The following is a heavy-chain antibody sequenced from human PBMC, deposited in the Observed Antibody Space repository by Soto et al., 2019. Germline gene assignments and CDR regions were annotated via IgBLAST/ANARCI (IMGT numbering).Heavy chain of an antibody. CDR2: ISAYNGDT. D-gene: IGHD4-4*01. Sequence: QVQLVQSGAEVKKPGASVNVSCKASGYTFISYGISWVRQAPGQGLEWMGWISAYNGDTNYAQKFQGRVTITTDTSTNTAYMELRSLRSADTAVYYCVSGPTGDYWGQGTLVTVSS. J-gene: IGHJ4*02. CDR1: GYTFISYG. CDR3: VSGPTGDY. V-gene: IGHV1-18*01.